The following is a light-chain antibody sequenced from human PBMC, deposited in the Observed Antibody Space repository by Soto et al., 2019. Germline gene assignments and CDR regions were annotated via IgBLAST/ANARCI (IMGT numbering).Light chain of an antibody. CDR3: SSYAGRDTVV. Sequence: QAAGTEPPSACGSPGQSVTVSSTGTSSDIGDTHYVSWYQQHPGKAPKLMVYEVSKRPSGVPDRFSGSKSGNTASLTVSGLLAEAEGDYYCSSYAGRDTVVFGTGTKVTVL. J-gene: IGLJ1*01. V-gene: IGLV2-8*01. CDR2: EVS. CDR1: SSDIGDTHY.